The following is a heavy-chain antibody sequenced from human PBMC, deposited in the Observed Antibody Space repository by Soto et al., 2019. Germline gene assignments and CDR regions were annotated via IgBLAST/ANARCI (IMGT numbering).Heavy chain of an antibody. Sequence: PVGSLRLSCAASGFTFSSYSMNWVRQAPGKGLEWVSSISSSSSYIYYADSVKGRFTISRDNAKNSLYLQMNSLRAEDTAVYYCASGGGTWAFDIWGQGTMVTVSS. CDR3: ASGGGTWAFDI. V-gene: IGHV3-21*01. J-gene: IGHJ3*02. CDR2: ISSSSSYI. CDR1: GFTFSSYS. D-gene: IGHD2-15*01.